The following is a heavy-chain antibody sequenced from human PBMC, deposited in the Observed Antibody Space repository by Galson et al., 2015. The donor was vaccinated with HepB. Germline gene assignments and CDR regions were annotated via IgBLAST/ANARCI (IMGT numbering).Heavy chain of an antibody. Sequence: SLRLSCAASGFTFSSYAMHWVRQAPGKGLEWVAVISYDGSNKYYADSVKGRFTISRDNSKNTLYLQMNSLRAEDTAVYYCARDSGYDLFDYWGQGTLVTVSS. CDR2: ISYDGSNK. D-gene: IGHD5-12*01. J-gene: IGHJ4*02. CDR3: ARDSGYDLFDY. V-gene: IGHV3-30*04. CDR1: GFTFSSYA.